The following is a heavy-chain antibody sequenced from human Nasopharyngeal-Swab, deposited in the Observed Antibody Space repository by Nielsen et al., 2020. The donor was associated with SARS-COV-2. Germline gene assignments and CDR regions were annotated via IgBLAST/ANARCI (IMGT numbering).Heavy chain of an antibody. CDR3: AKEYSSGWYFPGY. J-gene: IGHJ4*02. Sequence: GGSLRLSCAASGFNFRNYRMHWVRQAPGKGLEWVSAISGSGGSTYYADSVKGRFTISRDNSKNTLYLQMNSLRAEDTAVYYCAKEYSSGWYFPGYWGQGTLVTVSS. CDR2: ISGSGGST. D-gene: IGHD6-19*01. V-gene: IGHV3-23*01. CDR1: GFNFRNYR.